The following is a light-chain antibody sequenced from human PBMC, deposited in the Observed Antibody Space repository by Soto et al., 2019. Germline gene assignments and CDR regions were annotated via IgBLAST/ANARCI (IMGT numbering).Light chain of an antibody. V-gene: IGKV3-20*01. J-gene: IGKJ2*03. CDR2: GVS. Sequence: DIVLTQSPGTLSLSPGERATLSCRASQSISSSYLAWYQQKPGQAPRLLIHGVSTRATGIPDRFSGSGSGTDFTLTISRLEPEEFAVYYCQQYVTSPYSFCQGTKLEIK. CDR3: QQYVTSPYS. CDR1: QSISSSY.